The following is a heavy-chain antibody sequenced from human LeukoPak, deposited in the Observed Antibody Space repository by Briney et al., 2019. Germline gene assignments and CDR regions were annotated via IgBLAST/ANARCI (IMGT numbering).Heavy chain of an antibody. CDR3: AGGELEPWGGAFDI. J-gene: IGHJ3*02. D-gene: IGHD1-1*01. CDR1: GGTFSSYA. Sequence: ASVKVSCKASGGTFSSYAISWVRQAPGQGLEWMGWISAYNGNTNYAQKLQGRVTMTTDTSTSTAYMELRSLRSDDTAVYYCAGGELEPWGGAFDIWGQGTMVTVSS. CDR2: ISAYNGNT. V-gene: IGHV1-18*01.